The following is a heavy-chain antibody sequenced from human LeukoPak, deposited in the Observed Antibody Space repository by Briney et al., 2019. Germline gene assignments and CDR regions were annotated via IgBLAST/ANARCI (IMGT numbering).Heavy chain of an antibody. Sequence: SETLSLTCTVSGGSISSYYWSWIRQPPGKGLEWIGEINHSGSTNYNPSLKSRVTISVDTSKNQFSLKLSSVTAADTAVYYCARAYRVSTYNWFDPWGQGTLVTVSS. CDR2: INHSGST. D-gene: IGHD1-14*01. CDR3: ARAYRVSTYNWFDP. CDR1: GGSISSYY. J-gene: IGHJ5*02. V-gene: IGHV4-34*01.